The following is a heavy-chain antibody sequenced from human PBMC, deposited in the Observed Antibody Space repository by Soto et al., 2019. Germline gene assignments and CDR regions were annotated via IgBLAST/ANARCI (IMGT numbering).Heavy chain of an antibody. D-gene: IGHD2-21*02. CDR3: ARERVVTATEFDY. Sequence: SETLSLTCTVSGGSVSSGSYYWSWIRQPPGKGLEWIGYIYYSGSTNYNPSLRSRVTISVDTSKNQFSRKLSSVTAADTAVYYCARERVVTATEFDYWGQGTLVTVSS. J-gene: IGHJ4*02. CDR2: IYYSGST. V-gene: IGHV4-61*01. CDR1: GGSVSSGSYY.